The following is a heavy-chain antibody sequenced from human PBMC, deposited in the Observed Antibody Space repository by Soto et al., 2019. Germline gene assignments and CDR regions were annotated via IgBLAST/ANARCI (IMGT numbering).Heavy chain of an antibody. CDR1: GFSFSSHR. V-gene: IGHV3-48*01. CDR3: ARDQSGYDSSIDY. Sequence: GESLKISCAASGFSFSSHRMNWVRQAPGKGLEWVSYIVGSSSTIYYADSVKGRFTISRDNAKNSLYLQMNSLRAEDTAVYYCARDQSGYDSSIDYWGQGTLVTVSS. D-gene: IGHD3-22*01. J-gene: IGHJ4*02. CDR2: IVGSSSTI.